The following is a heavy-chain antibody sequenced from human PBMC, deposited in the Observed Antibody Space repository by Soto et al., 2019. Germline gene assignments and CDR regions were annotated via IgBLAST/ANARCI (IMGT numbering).Heavy chain of an antibody. J-gene: IGHJ6*02. CDR1: GYTFTSYG. V-gene: IGHV1-18*04. CDR3: ARGVMVRGVMTYYYGMDV. Sequence: ASVKVSCKASGYTFTSYGISWVRQAPGQGLEWMGWISAYNGNTNYAQKLQGRVTMTTDTSTSTAYMELRSLRSDDTAVYYCARGVMVRGVMTYYYGMDVWGQGTTVTVYS. D-gene: IGHD3-10*01. CDR2: ISAYNGNT.